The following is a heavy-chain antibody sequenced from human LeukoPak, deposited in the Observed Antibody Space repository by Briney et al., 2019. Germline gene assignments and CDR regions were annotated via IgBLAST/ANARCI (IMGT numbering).Heavy chain of an antibody. Sequence: GGSLRLSCVASGFTFDDYTMHWVRQAPGKGLEWVSLISWDGGSTHYSDSVKGRFTISRDNSKNTLYLQMNSLRTEDTAVYYCARRAGAYSHPYDYWGQGTLVTVSS. CDR2: ISWDGGST. CDR1: GFTFDDYT. J-gene: IGHJ4*02. CDR3: ARRAGAYSHPYDY. V-gene: IGHV3-43*01. D-gene: IGHD4/OR15-4a*01.